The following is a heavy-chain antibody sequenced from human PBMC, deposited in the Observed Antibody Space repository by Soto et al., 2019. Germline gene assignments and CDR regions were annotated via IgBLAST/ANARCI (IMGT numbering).Heavy chain of an antibody. CDR2: IIPIFGTT. J-gene: IGHJ2*01. Sequence: QVQLVQSGAEVKKPGSSVKVSCKASGGSFSSYPISWVRQAPGQGLEWMGGIIPIFGTTNYAQKFQGRVTITADKSTSTAYMELSSLRSEATAVYYCARDYYDGAGYYSWYFDLWGRGTLVTVSS. D-gene: IGHD3-22*01. CDR1: GGSFSSYP. V-gene: IGHV1-69*06. CDR3: ARDYYDGAGYYSWYFDL.